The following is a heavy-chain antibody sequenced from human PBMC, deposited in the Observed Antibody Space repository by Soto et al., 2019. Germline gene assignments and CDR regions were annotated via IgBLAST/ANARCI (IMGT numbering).Heavy chain of an antibody. CDR2: VNPATGHT. V-gene: IGHV1-3*05. Sequence: QVQLVQSGAEERKPGASVKLSCRASGYTFISYAIHWVRQAPGQRLEWMGWVNPATGHTEYSQKFQGRVTITRDTSTKTGYMELSSLRSEDTAVYYCAREGWFLADWGQGTLVTVSS. D-gene: IGHD3-10*01. CDR1: GYTFISYA. CDR3: AREGWFLAD. J-gene: IGHJ4*02.